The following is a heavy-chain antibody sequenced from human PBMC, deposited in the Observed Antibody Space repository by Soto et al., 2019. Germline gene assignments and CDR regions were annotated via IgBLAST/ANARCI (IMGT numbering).Heavy chain of an antibody. Sequence: GEPLKVSCEGSGERLNSYWIGWLRQMTGKGLEWMGIIYPGDSDTRYSPSFQGQVTISADKSISTAYLQWSSLKASDTAMYYCARQELRGATTEYFQHWGQGTLVTVSS. D-gene: IGHD1-26*01. J-gene: IGHJ1*01. V-gene: IGHV5-51*01. CDR2: IYPGDSDT. CDR1: GERLNSYW. CDR3: ARQELRGATTEYFQH.